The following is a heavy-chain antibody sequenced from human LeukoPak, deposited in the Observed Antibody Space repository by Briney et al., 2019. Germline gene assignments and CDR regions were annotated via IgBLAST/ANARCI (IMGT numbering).Heavy chain of an antibody. Sequence: SETLSLTCAVSGCSIRSSSYYWGWIRQPPGKGLEWIGSIYYSGTTYYNPSLKSRVTISVDTSKNQFSLILNSVTAADTAVYYCATQVRAARTYTDYWGQGTLVTVSS. CDR1: GCSIRSSSYY. D-gene: IGHD6-6*01. V-gene: IGHV4-39*01. J-gene: IGHJ4*02. CDR3: ATQVRAARTYTDY. CDR2: IYYSGTT.